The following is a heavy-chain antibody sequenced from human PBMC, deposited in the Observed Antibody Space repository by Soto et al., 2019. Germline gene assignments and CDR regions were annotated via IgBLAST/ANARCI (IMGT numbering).Heavy chain of an antibody. V-gene: IGHV2-5*02. CDR1: GFSLSTSGVG. D-gene: IGHD5-18*01. J-gene: IGHJ4*02. CDR3: AHLPWQHLWPRAPVVY. Sequence: QITLKESGPTLVKPTQTHTLICTFSGFSLSTSGVGVGWSRKPPGKALEWLGIIYWDDDKRYSPSLKSRVTITKDTSKNQLVLTMTNMDPVDTATYYCAHLPWQHLWPRAPVVYWGQGTPVTVSS. CDR2: IYWDDDK.